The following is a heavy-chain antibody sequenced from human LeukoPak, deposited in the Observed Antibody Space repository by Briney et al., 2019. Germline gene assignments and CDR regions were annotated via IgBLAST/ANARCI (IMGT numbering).Heavy chain of an antibody. V-gene: IGHV3-23*01. CDR2: ISGSTENT. CDR3: ARAPRKFRGIIVTPLYYFDY. Sequence: PGGSLRLSCATSGFTFSNYAMSWVRQAPGKGLEWVSTISGSTENTYYADSVEGRFTISRDNSKNTLYLQMNSLRAEDTAIYYCARAPRKFRGIIVTPLYYFDYWGQGALVTVSS. D-gene: IGHD3-10*01. J-gene: IGHJ4*02. CDR1: GFTFSNYA.